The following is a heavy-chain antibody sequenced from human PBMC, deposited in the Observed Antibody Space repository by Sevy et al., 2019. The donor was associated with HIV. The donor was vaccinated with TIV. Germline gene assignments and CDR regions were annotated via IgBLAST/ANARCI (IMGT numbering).Heavy chain of an antibody. Sequence: GGSLRLSCTASGFTFTTYTMNWVRQAPGKGLEWVAYISSSSSSIFYAYSVKGRFTISRDNAKNSLYLQMNDLRAEDTAVYYCARDEQTYGDYDYFDYWGQGTLVTVSS. D-gene: IGHD4-17*01. CDR3: ARDEQTYGDYDYFDY. V-gene: IGHV3-48*01. CDR2: ISSSSSSI. J-gene: IGHJ4*02. CDR1: GFTFTTYT.